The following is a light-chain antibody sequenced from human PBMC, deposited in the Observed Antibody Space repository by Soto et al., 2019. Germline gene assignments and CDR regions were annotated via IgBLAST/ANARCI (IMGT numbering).Light chain of an antibody. J-gene: IGLJ1*01. CDR2: VNSDGTY. Sequence: QAVVTQSPSASASLGASVKLTCTLSSGHNNYAIAWQHQQPEKGPRYLMKVNSDGTYIKGDGIPDRFSGSSSGAERYLTTSSLHSEDEGDFYCQTWGTASYVFGTGTKVTVI. V-gene: IGLV4-69*01. CDR1: SGHNNYA. CDR3: QTWGTASYV.